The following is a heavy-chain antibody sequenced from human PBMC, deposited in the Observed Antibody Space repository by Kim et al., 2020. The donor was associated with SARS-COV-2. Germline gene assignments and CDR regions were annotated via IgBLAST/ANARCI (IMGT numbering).Heavy chain of an antibody. J-gene: IGHJ2*01. Sequence: GGSLRLSCAASGFTFSNAWMSWVRQAPGKGLEWVGRIKSKADGGETEYAAPVKGTFTISRDDSKNTLYLQMNSLKTEDTAVYYCAIGTSGRYVWYFYLWGRETLVTVSS. CDR1: GFTFSNAW. CDR2: IKSKADGGET. CDR3: AIGTSGRYVWYFYL. V-gene: IGHV3-15*01. D-gene: IGHD1-1*01.